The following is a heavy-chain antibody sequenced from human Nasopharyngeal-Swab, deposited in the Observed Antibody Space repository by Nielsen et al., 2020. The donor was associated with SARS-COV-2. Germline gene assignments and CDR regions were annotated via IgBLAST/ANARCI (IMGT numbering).Heavy chain of an antibody. V-gene: IGHV3-33*01. D-gene: IGHD1-26*01. J-gene: IGHJ4*02. Sequence: VRQAPGKGLEWAALIWYDGSNEFYADSVKGRFTISRDNSKNILFLQMNSLRAEDTAVYFCARDSATGIAGATGIDFWGQGILVTVSS. CDR3: ARDSATGIAGATGIDF. CDR2: IWYDGSNE.